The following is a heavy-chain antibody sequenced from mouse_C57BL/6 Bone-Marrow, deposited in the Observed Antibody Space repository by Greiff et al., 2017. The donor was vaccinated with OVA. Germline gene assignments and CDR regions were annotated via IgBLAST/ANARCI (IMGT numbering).Heavy chain of an antibody. Sequence: EVKLVESGGGLVKPGGSLKLSCAASGFTFSDYGMHWVRQAPEKGLEWVAYISSGSSTIYYADTVKGRFTISRDNAKNTLFLQMTSLRSEDTAMYYCASPLYYYGSEGFAYWGQGTLVTVSA. J-gene: IGHJ3*01. V-gene: IGHV5-17*01. CDR1: GFTFSDYG. CDR3: ASPLYYYGSEGFAY. D-gene: IGHD1-1*01. CDR2: ISSGSSTI.